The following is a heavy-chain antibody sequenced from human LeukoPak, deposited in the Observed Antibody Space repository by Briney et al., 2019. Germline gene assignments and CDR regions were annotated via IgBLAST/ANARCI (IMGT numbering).Heavy chain of an antibody. J-gene: IGHJ6*03. CDR3: ARGPDTAIGEDYMDV. D-gene: IGHD5-18*01. Sequence: ASVKVSCKASGYTFTSYDINWVRQATGQGLEWMGWMNPNSGNTGYAQKFQGRVTMTRNTSISTAYMELSSLRSEDTAAYYCARGPDTAIGEDYMDVWGKGTTVTVSS. CDR1: GYTFTSYD. CDR2: MNPNSGNT. V-gene: IGHV1-8*01.